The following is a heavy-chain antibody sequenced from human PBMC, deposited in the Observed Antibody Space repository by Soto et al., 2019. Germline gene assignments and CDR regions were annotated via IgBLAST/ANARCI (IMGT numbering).Heavy chain of an antibody. CDR1: GGCFSGYY. D-gene: IGHD6-6*01. J-gene: IGHJ6*03. Sequence: QVQLQQWGAGLLKPSETLSLTCAVYGGCFSGYYWSWIRQPPGKGLEWIGEINHRGNTNYKPSLMGGGTMSVDTSKNHFSLKLSAVTAADTAVYSCARVGQLAPNYSMDVWGKGTTVTVSS. CDR2: INHRGNT. CDR3: ARVGQLAPNYSMDV. V-gene: IGHV4-34*01.